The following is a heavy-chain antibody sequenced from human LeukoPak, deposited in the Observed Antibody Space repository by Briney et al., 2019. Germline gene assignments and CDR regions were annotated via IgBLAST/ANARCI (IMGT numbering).Heavy chain of an antibody. J-gene: IGHJ6*04. D-gene: IGHD3-16*01. CDR2: INSDGSST. CDR3: AREDVPNYYYYGMDV. CDR1: GFTFSSYW. Sequence: SGGSLRLSCAASGFTFSSYWMHWVRQAPGKGLVWVSRINSDGSSTSYADSVKGRFTISRDNAKNTLYLQMNGLRAEDTAVYYCAREDVPNYYYYGMDVWGKGTTVTVSS. V-gene: IGHV3-74*01.